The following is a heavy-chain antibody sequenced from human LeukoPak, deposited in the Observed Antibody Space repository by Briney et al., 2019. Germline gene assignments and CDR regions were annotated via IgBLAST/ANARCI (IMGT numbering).Heavy chain of an antibody. D-gene: IGHD6-13*01. V-gene: IGHV1-69*13. Sequence: GASVKVSCKASGGTFSSYVISWVRQAPGQGLEWMGGIIPIFGTANYAQKFQGRVTITADESTSTAYMELSSLRSEDTAVYYCAWPSGNNGYSSSWYTPDYWGQGTLVTVSS. CDR2: IIPIFGTA. J-gene: IGHJ4*02. CDR3: AWPSGNNGYSSSWYTPDY. CDR1: GGTFSSYV.